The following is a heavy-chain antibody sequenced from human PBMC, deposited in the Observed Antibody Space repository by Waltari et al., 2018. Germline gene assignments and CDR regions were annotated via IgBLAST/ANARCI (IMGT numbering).Heavy chain of an antibody. CDR2: INHKGRT. CDR3: ARLVRGVISY. V-gene: IGHV4-34*01. J-gene: IGHJ4*02. D-gene: IGHD3-10*01. Sequence: QVQLQQWGAGLLKPSETLSLTCAVYGGSFSGYYWSWIRQPPGKGLVWIGEINHKGRTNDTPARKFRVTISVDTSKTQLSRKRRSVTAADTAVYYCARLVRGVISYWGQGTLVTVSS. CDR1: GGSFSGYY.